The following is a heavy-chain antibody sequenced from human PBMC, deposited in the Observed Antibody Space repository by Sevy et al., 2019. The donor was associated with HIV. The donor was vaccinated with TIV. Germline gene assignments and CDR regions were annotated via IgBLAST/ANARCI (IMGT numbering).Heavy chain of an antibody. D-gene: IGHD2-2*01. Sequence: ASVKVSCKASGYSLNSYDINWVRQATGQGLEWMGWMNRDSGRRGYAPKFQGRVTMTTDTSKGTAYMELRGLRSDDSAVYYCARADLDSTTFFYYYGLDVWGQGTTVTVSS. CDR1: GYSLNSYD. J-gene: IGHJ6*02. V-gene: IGHV1-8*01. CDR2: MNRDSGRR. CDR3: ARADLDSTTFFYYYGLDV.